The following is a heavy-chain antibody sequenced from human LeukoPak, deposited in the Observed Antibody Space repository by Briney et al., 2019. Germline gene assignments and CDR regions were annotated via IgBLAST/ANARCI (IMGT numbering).Heavy chain of an antibody. Sequence: GGSLRLSCAASGNYWMHWVRQVPGKGLVWVSHINSDGSWTSYADSVKGRFTISKDNAKNTVYLQMNSLRAEDTAVYYCAKSGYSGCDWNAFDIWGQGTMVTVSS. CDR1: GNYW. J-gene: IGHJ3*02. CDR3: AKSGYSGCDWNAFDI. V-gene: IGHV3-74*01. D-gene: IGHD5-12*01. CDR2: INSDGSWT.